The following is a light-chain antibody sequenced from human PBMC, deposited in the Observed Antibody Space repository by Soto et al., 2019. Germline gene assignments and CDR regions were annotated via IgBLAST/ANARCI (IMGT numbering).Light chain of an antibody. CDR3: KQYDNLPNT. Sequence: DIQMTQSASSLSAFVGDRVTITCQASQDIRKYLNWYQQKPGKAPKLLIYDASNLETGVPSRFSGSVSGTDFTLTISSLQPEDIATYYCKQYDNLPNTFGQGTKLEIK. CDR1: QDIRKY. J-gene: IGKJ2*01. CDR2: DAS. V-gene: IGKV1-33*01.